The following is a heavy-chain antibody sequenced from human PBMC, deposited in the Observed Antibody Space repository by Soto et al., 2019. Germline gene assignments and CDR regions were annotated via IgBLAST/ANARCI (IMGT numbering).Heavy chain of an antibody. CDR1: GGTFSSYP. V-gene: IGHV1-18*01. CDR3: ARQQWLYYYYGMDV. CDR2: ISAYNGNT. D-gene: IGHD6-19*01. Sequence: ASVKVSCKASGGTFSSYPISWVRQAPGQGLEWMGWISAYNGNTNYAQKIQGRVTMTTDTSTSTAYMELRSLRSDDTAVYYCARQQWLYYYYGMDVWGQGTTVTVSS. J-gene: IGHJ6*02.